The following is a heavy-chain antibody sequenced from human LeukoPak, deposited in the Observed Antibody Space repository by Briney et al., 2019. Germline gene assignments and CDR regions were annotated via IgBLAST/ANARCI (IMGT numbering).Heavy chain of an antibody. J-gene: IGHJ3*02. V-gene: IGHV1-2*02. D-gene: IGHD6-13*01. CDR1: GYTFTGYY. Sequence: ASVKVSCKASGYTFTGYYMHWVRQAPGQGLEWMGWINPNSGGTNYAQKFQGRVTMTRDTSISTAYMELSRLRSGDTAVYYCARPKVRSAIAAYDAFDIWGQGTMVTVSS. CDR3: ARPKVRSAIAAYDAFDI. CDR2: INPNSGGT.